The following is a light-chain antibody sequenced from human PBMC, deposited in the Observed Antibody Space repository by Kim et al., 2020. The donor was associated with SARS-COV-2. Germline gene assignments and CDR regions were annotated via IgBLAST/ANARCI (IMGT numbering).Light chain of an antibody. V-gene: IGLV3-1*01. CDR3: QAWDSSTVV. Sequence: SYELTQPPSVSVSPGQTVSITCSGDKLGDKYACWYQQKPGQSPVLVIYQDSKRPSGIPERFSGSNSGNTATLTISGTQAVDEADYYCQAWDSSTVVFGGGTQLTVL. J-gene: IGLJ2*01. CDR2: QDS. CDR1: KLGDKY.